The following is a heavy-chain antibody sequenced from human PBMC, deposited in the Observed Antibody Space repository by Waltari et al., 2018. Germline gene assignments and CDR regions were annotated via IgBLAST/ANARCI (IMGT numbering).Heavy chain of an antibody. CDR1: GDSIRSHF. CDR3: ARLPRGSVIIGAFDI. D-gene: IGHD3-22*01. J-gene: IGHJ3*02. V-gene: IGHV4-59*11. CDR2: MYFSGTK. Sequence: VQLQESGPGLVKPSETLSLRCNVSGDSIRSHFWSWIRQAPGEGLEWIGHMYFSGTKDYNPALKSRVAISIDTSKNHFSLNLRSGTAADTAIYYCARLPRGSVIIGAFDIWGQGTQVTVSS.